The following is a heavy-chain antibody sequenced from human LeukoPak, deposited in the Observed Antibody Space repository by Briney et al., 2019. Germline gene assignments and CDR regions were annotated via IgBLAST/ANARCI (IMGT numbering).Heavy chain of an antibody. CDR2: ISSSGSTI. CDR1: GFTFSSYA. D-gene: IGHD1-26*01. Sequence: GGSLRLSCAVSGFTFSSYAMSWVRQAPGKGLEWVSYISSSGSTIYYADSVKGRFTISRDNAKNSLYLQMNSLRAEDTAVYDCARAFTGKATSRAEYFQHWGQGTLVTVSS. V-gene: IGHV3-48*04. CDR3: ARAFTGKATSRAEYFQH. J-gene: IGHJ1*01.